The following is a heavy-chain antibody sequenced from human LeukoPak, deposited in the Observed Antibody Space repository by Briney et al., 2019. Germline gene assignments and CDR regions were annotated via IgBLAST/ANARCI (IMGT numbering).Heavy chain of an antibody. D-gene: IGHD2/OR15-2a*01. V-gene: IGHV4-39*07. CDR3: ATAPHVNYFDF. CDR1: GGYISSSSYY. J-gene: IGHJ4*02. CDR2: IYYSGST. Sequence: SETLSLTCTVSGGYISSSSYYWGWIRRPPGKGLEWIGNIYYSGSTYYNPSLKSRVTISIDTSKNQFSLKLSSVTAADTAVYYCATAPHVNYFDFWGQGALVTVST.